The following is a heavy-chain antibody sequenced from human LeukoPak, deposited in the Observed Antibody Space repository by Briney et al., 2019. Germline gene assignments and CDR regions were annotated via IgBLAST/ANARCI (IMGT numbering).Heavy chain of an antibody. J-gene: IGHJ4*02. CDR2: ITSSSGYI. V-gene: IGHV3-21*01. Sequence: KPGGSRRLSCAASGFTFSSYAMNWVRQAPGKGLEWVSSITSSSGYIYYADSMKGRFTTSRDNAKNSLYLQMNSLRAEDTAVYYCARSDDYGDYLVDYWGQGTLVTVSS. D-gene: IGHD4-17*01. CDR3: ARSDDYGDYLVDY. CDR1: GFTFSSYA.